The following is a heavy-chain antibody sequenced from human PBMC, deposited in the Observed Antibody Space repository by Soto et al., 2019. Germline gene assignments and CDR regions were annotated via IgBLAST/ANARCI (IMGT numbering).Heavy chain of an antibody. CDR3: TRSAFMDV. V-gene: IGHV3-48*01. J-gene: IGHJ6*03. CDR2: ISGSSSTI. CDR1: GFTFSSYS. Sequence: GGSLRLSCAASGFTFSSYSMNWVRQAPGKGLEWVSYISGSSSTIYYADSVKGRFTISRDNAKNSLYLQMNSLRAEDTAVYYATRSAFMDVRGKGTTVTGSS. D-gene: IGHD2-2*01.